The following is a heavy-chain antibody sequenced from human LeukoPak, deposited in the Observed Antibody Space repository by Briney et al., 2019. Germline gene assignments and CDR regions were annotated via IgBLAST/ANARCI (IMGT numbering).Heavy chain of an antibody. Sequence: SETLSLTCTVSGGSVSSGSYYWSWIRQPPGKGLEWIGYIYYSGSTYYNPSLKSRVTISVDTSKNQFSLKLSSVTAADTAVYYCARDGPTSVLWGQGTLVTVSS. D-gene: IGHD1-1*01. J-gene: IGHJ4*02. V-gene: IGHV4-30-4*08. CDR2: IYYSGST. CDR3: ARDGPTSVL. CDR1: GGSVSSGSYY.